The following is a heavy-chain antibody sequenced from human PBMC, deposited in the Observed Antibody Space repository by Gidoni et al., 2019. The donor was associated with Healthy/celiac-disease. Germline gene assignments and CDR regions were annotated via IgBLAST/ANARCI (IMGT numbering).Heavy chain of an antibody. CDR3: ARAHRIFGVVIDPFDY. J-gene: IGHJ4*02. CDR2: INAGNGNT. CDR1: GYTFTSYA. V-gene: IGHV1-3*01. D-gene: IGHD3-3*02. Sequence: QVQLVQSGAEVKKPGASVKVSCKASGYTFTSYAMHWVRQAPGQRLEWMGWINAGNGNTKYSQKFQGRVTITRDTSASTAYMELSSLRSEDTAVYYCARAHRIFGVVIDPFDYWGQGTLVTVSS.